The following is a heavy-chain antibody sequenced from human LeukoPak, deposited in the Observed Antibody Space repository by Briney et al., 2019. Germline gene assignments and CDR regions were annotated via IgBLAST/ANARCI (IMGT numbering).Heavy chain of an antibody. Sequence: GGSLRLACAASGFTFSSYWMSWVRQAPGKGLEWVANIKQDGSEKHYVDSVKGRFTISRDNAKNSLYLQMNSLRAEDTAVYYCGGPNPLLERPSAMDVWGQGTTVTVSS. D-gene: IGHD6-25*01. J-gene: IGHJ6*02. CDR2: IKQDGSEK. CDR1: GFTFSSYW. CDR3: GGPNPLLERPSAMDV. V-gene: IGHV3-7*03.